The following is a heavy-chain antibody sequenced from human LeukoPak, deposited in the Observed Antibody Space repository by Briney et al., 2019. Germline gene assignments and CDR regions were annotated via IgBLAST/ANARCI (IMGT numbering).Heavy chain of an antibody. Sequence: ASVKVSCKASGYTFTGYYMHWVRQAPGQGLEWMGWMNPNSGNTGYAQKFQGRVTMTRNTSISTAYMELSSLRSEDTAVYYCARGQGRQQSRYYYYYMDVWGKGTTVTISS. D-gene: IGHD6-13*01. CDR3: ARGQGRQQSRYYYYYMDV. V-gene: IGHV1-8*02. CDR2: MNPNSGNT. J-gene: IGHJ6*03. CDR1: GYTFTGYY.